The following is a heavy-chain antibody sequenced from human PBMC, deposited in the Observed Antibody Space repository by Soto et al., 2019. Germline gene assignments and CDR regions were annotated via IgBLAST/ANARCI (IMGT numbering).Heavy chain of an antibody. J-gene: IGHJ6*02. Sequence: GGSLRLSCAASGFTFSSYGMHWVRQAPGKGLEWVAVIWYDGSNKYYADSVKGRFTISRDNSKNTLYLQMNSLRAEDTAVYYCARDHIVATMGVLAPRYYYGMDVWGQGTTVTVSS. D-gene: IGHD5-12*01. CDR3: ARDHIVATMGVLAPRYYYGMDV. CDR1: GFTFSSYG. V-gene: IGHV3-33*01. CDR2: IWYDGSNK.